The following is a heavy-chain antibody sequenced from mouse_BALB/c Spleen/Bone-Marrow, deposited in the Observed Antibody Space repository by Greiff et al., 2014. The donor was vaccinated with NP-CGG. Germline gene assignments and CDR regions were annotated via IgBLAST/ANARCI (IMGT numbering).Heavy chain of an antibody. V-gene: IGHV1-67*01. CDR2: ISSYYGDV. Sequence: VQLQESGAELVRPGVSVKISCKGSGYTFSDYVMHWVKQSHAKSLEWIGVISSYYGDVTYNQNFKDKATMTVDKSSSTAYMELARLTSEDSAIYYCARGGFYDGYYGYAMDYWGQGTSVTVSS. CDR3: ARGGFYDGYYGYAMDY. CDR1: GYTFSDYV. J-gene: IGHJ4*01. D-gene: IGHD2-3*01.